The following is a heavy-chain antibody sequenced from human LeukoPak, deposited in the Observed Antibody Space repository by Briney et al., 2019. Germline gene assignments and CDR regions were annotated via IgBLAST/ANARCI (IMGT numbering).Heavy chain of an antibody. Sequence: GASVKVSCKASGYTFTGYYMHWVRQAPGQGLEWMGWINPNSGGTNYAQKFQGRVTMTRDTSISTAYRELSRLRSDDTAVYYCARDYGGNSQRYFDLWGRGTLVTVSS. CDR3: ARDYGGNSQRYFDL. D-gene: IGHD4-23*01. J-gene: IGHJ2*01. CDR1: GYTFTGYY. CDR2: INPNSGGT. V-gene: IGHV1-2*02.